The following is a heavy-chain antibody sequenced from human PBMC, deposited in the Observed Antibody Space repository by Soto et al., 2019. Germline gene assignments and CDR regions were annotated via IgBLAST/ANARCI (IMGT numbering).Heavy chain of an antibody. V-gene: IGHV3-7*01. J-gene: IGHJ4*02. CDR1: GFSFGSYW. Sequence: EVQLVESGGGLVQPGGSRRLSCAASGFSFGSYWISWVRQAPGKGLEWVANIKEDGSEKYYVDSVKGRFTISRDNAKNSLYLQMNSLRAEDTAVYYCARDEGCGGGSCYSIWRYWGQGTLVTVSP. D-gene: IGHD2-15*01. CDR3: ARDEGCGGGSCYSIWRY. CDR2: IKEDGSEK.